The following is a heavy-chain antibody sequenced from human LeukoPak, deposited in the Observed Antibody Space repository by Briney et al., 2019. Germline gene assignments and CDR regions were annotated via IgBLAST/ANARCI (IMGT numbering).Heavy chain of an antibody. J-gene: IGHJ4*02. V-gene: IGHV4-39*07. D-gene: IGHD5-18*01. CDR1: GGSISSSSYY. Sequence: SETLSLTCTVSGGSISSSSYYWGWIRQPPGKGLEWIGSIYYSGSTYYNPSLKSRVTISVDTSKNQFSLKLSSVTAADTAVYYCARESRGYSYGYNYYFDYWGQGTLVTVSS. CDR2: IYYSGST. CDR3: ARESRGYSYGYNYYFDY.